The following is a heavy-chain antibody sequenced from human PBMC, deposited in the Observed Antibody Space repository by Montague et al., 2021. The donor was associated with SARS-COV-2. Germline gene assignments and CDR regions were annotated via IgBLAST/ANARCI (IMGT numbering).Heavy chain of an antibody. CDR3: ARLSNYYGSGSYYPHNYYYYGMDV. CDR1: GGSNSRSSYY. Sequence: SETLSLTCTVSGGSNSRSSYYWGWIRKTPGKGPEWIGSLYYSGSTYHNASLKSRVTISVETFKNQFSLKLSSVTAADTAVYYCARLSNYYGSGSYYPHNYYYYGMDVWGQAATVTGSS. V-gene: IGHV4-39*01. D-gene: IGHD3-10*01. CDR2: LYYSGST. J-gene: IGHJ6*02.